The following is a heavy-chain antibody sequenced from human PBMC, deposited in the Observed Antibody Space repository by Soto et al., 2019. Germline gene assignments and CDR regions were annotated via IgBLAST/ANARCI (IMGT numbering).Heavy chain of an antibody. Sequence: EVQLVESGGGLVQPGGSLRLSCAASGFTVSSNYMSWVRQAPGKGLEWVSVIYSGGSTYYADSVKGRFTISRDNSKNTLYFQMNSLRAEDTAVYYCARGNPSSSWYVVDYYYGMDVWGQGTTVTVSS. D-gene: IGHD6-13*01. CDR1: GFTVSSNY. CDR3: ARGNPSSSWYVVDYYYGMDV. J-gene: IGHJ6*02. CDR2: IYSGGST. V-gene: IGHV3-66*01.